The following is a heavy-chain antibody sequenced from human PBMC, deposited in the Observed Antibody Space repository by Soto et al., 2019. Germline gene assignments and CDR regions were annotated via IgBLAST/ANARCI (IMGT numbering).Heavy chain of an antibody. CDR1: GFVFKDSS. D-gene: IGHD3-10*01. Sequence: EVLLVESGGGLVQPGGSLKLSCAASGFVFKDSSIHWVRQASGKGLEWVGRIRDRAFSYATAYDASVKGRFTISRDDSTNAADLHMNSVKAQDTAIYYCTRLISAHHDYWGQVTMVTVAA. J-gene: IGHJ4*02. CDR3: TRLISAHHDY. CDR2: IRDRAFSYAT. V-gene: IGHV3-73*01.